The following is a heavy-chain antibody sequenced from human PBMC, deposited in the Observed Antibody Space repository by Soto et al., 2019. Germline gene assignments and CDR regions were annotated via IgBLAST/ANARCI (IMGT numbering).Heavy chain of an antibody. V-gene: IGHV4-31*03. CDR1: GDSLSSRGYY. CDR3: AREPFGYTYGPSIIYYGMDV. D-gene: IGHD5-18*01. CDR2: IYHSGST. Sequence: SETLSLTCTVSGDSLSSRGYYWTWIRQHPGKGLEWIGYIYHSGSTYYNPSLKSRLSISVDTSKNQFSLNLNSVTAADTAVYYCAREPFGYTYGPSIIYYGMDVWGQGTTVTVSS. J-gene: IGHJ6*02.